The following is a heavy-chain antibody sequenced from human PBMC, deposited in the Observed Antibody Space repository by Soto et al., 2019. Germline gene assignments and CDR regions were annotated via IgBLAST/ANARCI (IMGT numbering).Heavy chain of an antibody. J-gene: IGHJ3*02. CDR1: GYSFTSYW. CDR3: ATPGQYCSGGSCQHDAFDI. V-gene: IGHV5-10-1*01. D-gene: IGHD2-15*01. Sequence: GESLKISCKGSGYSFTSYWISWVRQMPGKGLEWMGRIDPSDSYTNYSPSFQGHVTISADKSISTAYLQWSSLKASDTAMYYCATPGQYCSGGSCQHDAFDIWGQGTMVTVSS. CDR2: IDPSDSYT.